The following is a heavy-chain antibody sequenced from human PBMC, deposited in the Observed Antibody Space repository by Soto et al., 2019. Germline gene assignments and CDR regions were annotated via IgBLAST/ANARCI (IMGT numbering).Heavy chain of an antibody. Sequence: GESLKISCKGSGYSLTSYWISWVRQMPGKGLEWMGRIDPSDSYTNYSPSFQGHVTISADKSISTAYLQWSSLKASDTAMYYCARRYYYDSSGRYYYGMDVWGQGTTVTVSS. V-gene: IGHV5-10-1*01. CDR3: ARRYYYDSSGRYYYGMDV. CDR1: GYSLTSYW. CDR2: IDPSDSYT. D-gene: IGHD3-22*01. J-gene: IGHJ6*02.